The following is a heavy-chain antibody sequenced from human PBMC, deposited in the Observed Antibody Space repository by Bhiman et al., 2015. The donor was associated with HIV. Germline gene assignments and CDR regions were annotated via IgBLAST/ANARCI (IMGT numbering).Heavy chain of an antibody. CDR2: ISSSGSTI. D-gene: IGHD3-22*01. Sequence: EVQLVESGGGLVQPGGSLRLSCAASGFTFSSYEMNWVRQAPGKGLEWVSYISSSGSTIYYADSVKGRFTISRDNAKNSLYLQMNSLRAEDTAVYYCAREGYYDSSGYSDYWGQGTLVTVSS. CDR1: GFTFSSYE. J-gene: IGHJ4*02. V-gene: IGHV3-48*03. CDR3: AREGYYDSSGYSDY.